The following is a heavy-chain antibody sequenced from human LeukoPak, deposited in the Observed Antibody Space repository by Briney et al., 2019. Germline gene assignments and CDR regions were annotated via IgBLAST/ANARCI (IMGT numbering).Heavy chain of an antibody. V-gene: IGHV1-69*13. CDR2: IIPIFGTA. CDR3: ASGDIVVVPAAAGVKG. J-gene: IGHJ4*02. Sequence: SVKVSCKASGGTFSSYAISWVRQAPGQGLEWMGGIIPIFGTANYAQKFQGRVTITADESTSTAYMELSSLRSEDTAVYYCASGDIVVVPAAAGVKGWGQGTLVTVSS. D-gene: IGHD2-2*01. CDR1: GGTFSSYA.